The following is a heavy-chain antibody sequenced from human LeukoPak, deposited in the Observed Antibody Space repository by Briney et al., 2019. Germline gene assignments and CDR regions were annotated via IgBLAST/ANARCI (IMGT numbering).Heavy chain of an antibody. CDR1: GFTFSGYS. V-gene: IGHV3-21*01. J-gene: IGHJ3*02. D-gene: IGHD1-26*01. Sequence: GGSLRLSCAASGFTFSGYSMNWVPQAPGKGLEWVSSISSSTSYIFYADSMKGRFTISRDNAKNSLYLQMNSLRAEDTAVYYCARVWGVGATLGVFDIWGQGTMVTVSS. CDR2: ISSSTSYI. CDR3: ARVWGVGATLGVFDI.